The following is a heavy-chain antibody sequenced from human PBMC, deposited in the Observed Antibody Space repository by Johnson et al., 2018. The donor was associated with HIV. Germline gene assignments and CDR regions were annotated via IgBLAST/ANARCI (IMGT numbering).Heavy chain of an antibody. Sequence: QVQLVESGGGLVQPGGSLRLSCAASGFTFSDYYMSWIRQAPGKGLEWISYISSGGSTKYYADSVKGRFTISGDNAKNSLYLQMNSLSAEDRAVYYCARGRPSGSHDAVDIWGQGTMVTVSA. D-gene: IGHD3-22*01. J-gene: IGHJ3*02. CDR1: GFTFSDYY. V-gene: IGHV3-11*04. CDR3: ARGRPSGSHDAVDI. CDR2: ISSGGSTK.